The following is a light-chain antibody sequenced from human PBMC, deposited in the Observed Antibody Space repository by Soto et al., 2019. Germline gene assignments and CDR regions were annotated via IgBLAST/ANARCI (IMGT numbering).Light chain of an antibody. Sequence: SYELTQPPSVSVSPGQTASITCSGNKLGDKYASWYQQKPGQSPVVVIYQDKKRPSGIPERFSGSNSGNTATLTISGTQAVDEADYYCQVWDNITAVFGTGTKLTVL. CDR3: QVWDNITAV. V-gene: IGLV3-1*01. CDR1: KLGDKY. CDR2: QDK. J-gene: IGLJ1*01.